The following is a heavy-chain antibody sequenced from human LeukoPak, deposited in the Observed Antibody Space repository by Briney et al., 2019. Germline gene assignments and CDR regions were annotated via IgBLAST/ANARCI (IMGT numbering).Heavy chain of an antibody. CDR2: ISSGSGYI. CDR1: GFTFSTYS. CDR3: ARDSGSYYAFDY. J-gene: IGHJ4*02. V-gene: IGHV3-21*01. D-gene: IGHD1-26*01. Sequence: GGSLRLSCAASGFTFSTYSVNWVRQALGKGLEWVSSISSGSGYIYYADSVKGRFTISRDNAKSSLYLQMNSLRAEDTAVYYCARDSGSYYAFDYWGQGTLVTVSS.